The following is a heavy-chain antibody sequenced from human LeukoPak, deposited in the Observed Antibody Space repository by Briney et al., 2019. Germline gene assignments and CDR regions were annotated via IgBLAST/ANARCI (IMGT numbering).Heavy chain of an antibody. CDR3: ARDRASSWYPQYYFDY. V-gene: IGHV4-39*07. Sequence: SETPSLTCTVSGGSISSSSYYWGWLRQPPGKGLEWIGSIYYSGSTYYNPSLRSRVTISVDTSKNQFSLKLSSVTAADTAVYYCARDRASSWYPQYYFDYWGQGTLVTVSS. J-gene: IGHJ4*02. CDR2: IYYSGST. CDR1: GGSISSSSYY. D-gene: IGHD6-13*01.